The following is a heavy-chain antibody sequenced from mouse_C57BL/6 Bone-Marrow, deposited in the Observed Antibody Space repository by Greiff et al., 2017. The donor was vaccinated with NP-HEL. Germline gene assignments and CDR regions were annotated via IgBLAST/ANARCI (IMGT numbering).Heavy chain of an antibody. CDR1: GFNIKDDY. J-gene: IGHJ2*01. CDR2: IDPENGDT. Sequence: VHVKQSGAELVRPGASVKLSCTASGFNIKDDYMHWVKQRPEQGLEWIGWIDPENGDTEYASKFQGKATITADTSSNTAYLQLSSLTSEDTAVYYCTTNWDPYWGQGTTLTVSS. CDR3: TTNWDPY. V-gene: IGHV14-4*01. D-gene: IGHD4-1*01.